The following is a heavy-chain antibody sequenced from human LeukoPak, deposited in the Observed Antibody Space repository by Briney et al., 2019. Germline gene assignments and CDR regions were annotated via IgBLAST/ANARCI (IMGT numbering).Heavy chain of an antibody. J-gene: IGHJ4*02. Sequence: GGSLRLSCAASGFTFDDYAMHWLRQAPGKGLEWVSGISWNSGSIDYADSVKGRFSISRDNARNSLFLQMNSLRPEDMAFYYCAKSGYSNGWYAIDYWGQGTLVTVSS. CDR3: AKSGYSNGWYAIDY. CDR2: ISWNSGSI. V-gene: IGHV3-9*03. CDR1: GFTFDDYA. D-gene: IGHD6-19*01.